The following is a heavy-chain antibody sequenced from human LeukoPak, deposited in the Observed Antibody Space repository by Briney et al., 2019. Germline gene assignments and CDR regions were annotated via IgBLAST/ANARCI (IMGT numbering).Heavy chain of an antibody. V-gene: IGHV3-74*01. CDR3: VRVRPRVGATNDAFDI. Sequence: GGSLRLSCAASGFTFSSHWMHWVRQAPGKGLVWVSRIKGDGSSPTYADSVKGRFTIFRDNAKNTLYLQMNGLRAEDTAVYYCVRVRPRVGATNDAFDIWGQGTMVTVSS. CDR1: GFTFSSHW. D-gene: IGHD1-26*01. J-gene: IGHJ3*02. CDR2: IKGDGSSP.